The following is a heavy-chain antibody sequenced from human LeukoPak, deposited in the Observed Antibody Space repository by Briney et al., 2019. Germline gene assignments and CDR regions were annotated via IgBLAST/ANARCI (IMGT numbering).Heavy chain of an antibody. CDR1: GGSISSGDYY. Sequence: SQTLSLTCTVSGGSISSGDYYWSWIRQPPGKGLEWIGYFCYSGSTYHNPSLNRRVTISGDASKNQFSLKLSSVTAADTAVYYCARGFSVTAAANNWFDPWGQGTLVTVSS. V-gene: IGHV4-30-4*01. D-gene: IGHD4-17*01. CDR3: ARGFSVTAAANNWFDP. CDR2: FCYSGST. J-gene: IGHJ5*02.